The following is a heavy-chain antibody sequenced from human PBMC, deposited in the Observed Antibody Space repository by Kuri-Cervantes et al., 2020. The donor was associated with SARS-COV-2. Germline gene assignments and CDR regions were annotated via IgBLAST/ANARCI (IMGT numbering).Heavy chain of an antibody. J-gene: IGHJ4*02. D-gene: IGHD3-9*01. V-gene: IGHV3-21*03. Sequence: GESLKISCAASGFTFSSYSMNWVRQAPGKGLEWVSSISSSSSYIYYADSVKGRFTISRDNSKNTLYLQMNSLRAEDTATYYCARARELRYFDWLSEVPPAYDYWGQGTLVTVSS. CDR3: ARARELRYFDWLSEVPPAYDY. CDR1: GFTFSSYS. CDR2: ISSSSSYI.